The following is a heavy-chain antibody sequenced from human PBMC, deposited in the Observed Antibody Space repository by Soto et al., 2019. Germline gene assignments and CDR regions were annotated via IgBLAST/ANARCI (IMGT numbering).Heavy chain of an antibody. CDR1: GGSISSYY. V-gene: IGHV4-59*01. CDR2: IYYSGST. Sequence: SETLSLTCTVSGGSISSYYWSWIRQPPGKGLEWIGYIYYSGSTNYNPSLKSRVTISVDTSKNQFSLKLSSVTAAGTAVYYCARGLLGYSGYDFDYWGQGTLVTVSS. CDR3: ARGLLGYSGYDFDY. D-gene: IGHD5-12*01. J-gene: IGHJ4*02.